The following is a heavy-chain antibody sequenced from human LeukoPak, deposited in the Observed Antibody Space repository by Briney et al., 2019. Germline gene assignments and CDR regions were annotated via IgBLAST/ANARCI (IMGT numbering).Heavy chain of an antibody. D-gene: IGHD2-21*02. CDR2: ISSNSSYI. V-gene: IGHV3-21*01. Sequence: GGSLRLSCEASGFSFSSYTMNWVRQAPGKGLEWVSIISSNSSYIYYAASMKGRVTISRDNAKNALYLQMSSLRDDETAVYYCAGDGRCGGVCYASWGQGTLVTVSS. J-gene: IGHJ4*02. CDR3: AGDGRCGGVCYAS. CDR1: GFSFSSYT.